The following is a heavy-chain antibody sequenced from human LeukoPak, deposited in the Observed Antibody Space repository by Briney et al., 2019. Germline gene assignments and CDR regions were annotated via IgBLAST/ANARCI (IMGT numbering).Heavy chain of an antibody. CDR1: GFTFSSYS. CDR2: ISSSSSYI. CDR3: ARLTVGSSCFHDTSYYFDY. Sequence: AGGSLRLSCAASGFTFSSYSMNWVRQAPGKGLEWVSSISSSSSYIYYADSVKGRFTISRDNAKNSLYLQMNSLRAEDMAVYYCARLTVGSSCFHDTSYYFDYWGQGTLVTVSS. J-gene: IGHJ4*02. D-gene: IGHD6-13*01. V-gene: IGHV3-21*01.